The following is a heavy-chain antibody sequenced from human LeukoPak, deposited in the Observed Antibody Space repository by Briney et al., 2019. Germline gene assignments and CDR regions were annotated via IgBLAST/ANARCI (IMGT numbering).Heavy chain of an antibody. V-gene: IGHV3-30-3*01. Sequence: PGGSLRLSCAASGFTFSSYAMHWVRQAPGKGPEWVAVISYDGGNKYFADSVKGRFTISRDKSKNTLYLQMNSLRAEDTAVYYCARDYDSIHAFDIWGQGTMVTVSS. CDR3: ARDYDSIHAFDI. CDR2: ISYDGGNK. J-gene: IGHJ3*02. CDR1: GFTFSSYA. D-gene: IGHD5-12*01.